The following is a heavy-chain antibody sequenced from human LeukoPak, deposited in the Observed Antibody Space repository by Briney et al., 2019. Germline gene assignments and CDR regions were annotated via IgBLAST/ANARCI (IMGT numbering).Heavy chain of an antibody. D-gene: IGHD3-22*01. CDR1: GYTFTSYY. CDR2: INPSGGST. V-gene: IGHV1-46*01. CDR3: ARGAPSRYYDSSGYYVVDDAFDI. Sequence: SGGSLRLSCAASGYTFTSYYMHWVRQAPGQGPEWMGIINPSGGSTSYAQKFQGRVTMTRNTSISTAYMELSSLRSEDTAVYYCARGAPSRYYDSSGYYVVDDAFDIWGQGIMVTVSS. J-gene: IGHJ3*02.